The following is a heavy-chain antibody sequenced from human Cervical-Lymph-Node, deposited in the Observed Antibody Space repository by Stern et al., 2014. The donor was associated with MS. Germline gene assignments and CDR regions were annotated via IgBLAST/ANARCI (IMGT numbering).Heavy chain of an antibody. Sequence: EVQLVQSGTEVKKPGESLKISCKGSEHIFTTFTTYWIGWVRQMPGKGLEWMGIMYPGDSDTRYSPSFQGQVPISADRSVSTAYLQWSTLKASDTAMYYCVGSSYVWGSFSLHAFDVWGQGTTVIVSS. D-gene: IGHD3-16*01. CDR3: VGSSYVWGSFSLHAFDV. J-gene: IGHJ3*01. CDR2: MYPGDSDT. V-gene: IGHV5-51*03. CDR1: EHIFTTFTTYW.